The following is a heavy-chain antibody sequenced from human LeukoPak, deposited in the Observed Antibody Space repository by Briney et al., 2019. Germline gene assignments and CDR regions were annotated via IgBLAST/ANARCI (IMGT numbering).Heavy chain of an antibody. CDR2: ISGSGGST. J-gene: IGHJ4*02. CDR3: AKAANCDILTGYYLDY. CDR1: GFTFSSYG. Sequence: GGSLRLSCAASGFTFSSYGMSWVRQAPGKGLEWVSAISGSGGSTYYADSVKGRFTISRDNSKNTLYLQMNNLRAEDTAIYYCAKAANCDILTGYYLDYWGQGTLVTVSS. V-gene: IGHV3-23*01. D-gene: IGHD3-9*01.